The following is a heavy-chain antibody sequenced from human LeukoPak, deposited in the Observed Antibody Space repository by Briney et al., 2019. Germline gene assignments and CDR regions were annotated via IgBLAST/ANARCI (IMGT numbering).Heavy chain of an antibody. CDR2: IYYSGST. V-gene: IGHV4-59*01. J-gene: IGHJ4*02. D-gene: IGHD1-7*01. CDR1: GGSISSYY. Sequence: SETLSLTCTVSGGSISSYYWSWIRQPPGKGLEWIGYIYYSGSTNYNPSLKSRVTISVDTSKNQFSLKLSPVTAADTAVYYCARVGNWNYGSAPDYWGQGTLVTVSS. CDR3: ARVGNWNYGSAPDY.